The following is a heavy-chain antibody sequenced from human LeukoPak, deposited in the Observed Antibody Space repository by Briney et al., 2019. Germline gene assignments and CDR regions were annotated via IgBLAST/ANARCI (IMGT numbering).Heavy chain of an antibody. CDR2: ISSSSSYI. Sequence: GGSLRLSCAASGFTFSSYSMSWVRQAPGKGLEWVSSISSSSSYIYYADSVKGRFTISSDNAKNSRYLQMNSLRAEDTAVYYCARDLGYCSGGSCYETRYYYYYGMDVWGQGTTVTVSS. CDR1: GFTFSSYS. V-gene: IGHV3-21*01. J-gene: IGHJ6*02. CDR3: ARDLGYCSGGSCYETRYYYYYGMDV. D-gene: IGHD2-15*01.